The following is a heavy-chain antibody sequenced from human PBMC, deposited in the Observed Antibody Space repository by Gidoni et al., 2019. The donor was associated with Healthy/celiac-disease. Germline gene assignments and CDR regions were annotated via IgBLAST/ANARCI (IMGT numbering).Heavy chain of an antibody. J-gene: IGHJ5*02. D-gene: IGHD4-17*01. CDR2: INPNSGGT. CDR3: ARGLTVTTTTTSNWFDP. Sequence: QVQLVQSGAEVKKPGASVKVSCKASGYTFTGYYMHWVRQAPGQGLEWMGRINPNSGGTNYAQKFQGRVTMTRDTSISTAYMELSRLRSDDTAVYYCARGLTVTTTTTSNWFDPWGQGTLVTVSS. V-gene: IGHV1-2*06. CDR1: GYTFTGYY.